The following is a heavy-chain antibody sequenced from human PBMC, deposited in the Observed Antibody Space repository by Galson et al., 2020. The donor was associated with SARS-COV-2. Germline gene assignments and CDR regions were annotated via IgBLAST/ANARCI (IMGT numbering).Heavy chain of an antibody. Sequence: GASLKISCAASGFTLTTTFMSWVRQAPGLGLAWVSVIHDGGSTYYADPAKGRFTVSRDISENTIYLQMNDMRVDDTAVYYCARDHYNDYDPALDDANERALGYWGQGTLVTVSS. D-gene: IGHD4-17*01. CDR2: IHDGGST. V-gene: IGHV3-66*01. CDR1: GFTLTTTF. CDR3: ARDHYNDYDPALDDANERALGY. J-gene: IGHJ4*02.